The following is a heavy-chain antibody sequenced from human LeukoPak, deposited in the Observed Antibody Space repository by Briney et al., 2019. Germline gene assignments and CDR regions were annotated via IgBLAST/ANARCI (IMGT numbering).Heavy chain of an antibody. CDR2: ISWNSGSI. CDR3: AARGCSSTSCARGAFDI. D-gene: IGHD2-2*01. Sequence: GGSLRLSCAASGFTFDDYAMHWVRQAPGKGLEWVSGISWNSGSIGYADSVKGRFTISRDNAKNSLYLQMNSLRAEDMALYYCAARGCSSTSCARGAFDIWGQGTTVTVSS. J-gene: IGHJ3*02. V-gene: IGHV3-9*03. CDR1: GFTFDDYA.